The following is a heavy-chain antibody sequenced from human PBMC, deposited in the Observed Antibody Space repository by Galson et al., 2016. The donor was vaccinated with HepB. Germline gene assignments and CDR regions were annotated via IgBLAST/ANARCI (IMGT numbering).Heavy chain of an antibody. CDR1: GFTFSNAW. V-gene: IGHV3-15*07. CDR2: IKSKNDGGTT. CDR3: ATVGTTWYELAN. D-gene: IGHD6-13*01. Sequence: SLRLSCAASGFTFSNAWMNWVRQAPGKGLEWVGRIKSKNDGGTTDYAAPVKGRFTISRDDSKNTLFLQMNSLKTEDTAVYYCATVGTTWYELANWGQGILVTVSS. J-gene: IGHJ4*02.